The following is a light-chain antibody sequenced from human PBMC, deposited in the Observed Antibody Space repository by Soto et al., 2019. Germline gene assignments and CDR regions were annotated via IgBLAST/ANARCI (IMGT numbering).Light chain of an antibody. CDR2: SNN. J-gene: IGLJ2*01. Sequence: QSALTQPPSASATPGQSVSISCSGGSSNIATNSVNWYQHFPGMAPKLLIHSNNRRPPGVPDRFSGSKSGTSASLAISGLQSEDEASYYCASWDDAVNGVVFGGGTKLTVL. CDR3: ASWDDAVNGVV. CDR1: SSNIATNS. V-gene: IGLV1-44*01.